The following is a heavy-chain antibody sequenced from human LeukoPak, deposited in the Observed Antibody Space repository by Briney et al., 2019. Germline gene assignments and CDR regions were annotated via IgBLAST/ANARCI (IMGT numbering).Heavy chain of an antibody. D-gene: IGHD3-3*01. Sequence: PSETLSLTCTVSGSSISSYYWSWIRQPAGKGLEWIGRIYTSGSTNYNPSLKSRVTMSVDTSKNQLSLKLSSVTAADTAVYYCARDSGRITIFGVVTPSDAFDIWGQGTMVTVSS. CDR3: ARDSGRITIFGVVTPSDAFDI. CDR2: IYTSGST. J-gene: IGHJ3*02. V-gene: IGHV4-4*07. CDR1: GSSISSYY.